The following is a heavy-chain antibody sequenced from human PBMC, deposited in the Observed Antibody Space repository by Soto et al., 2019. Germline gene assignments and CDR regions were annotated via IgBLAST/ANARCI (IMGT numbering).Heavy chain of an antibody. CDR3: ARDQTAGYSSGWYGFDY. D-gene: IGHD6-19*01. CDR1: GYTFTSYG. V-gene: IGHV1-18*01. Sequence: QVQLVQSGAEVKKPGASVKVSCKASGYTFTSYGISWVRQAPGQGLEWMGWISAYNGNTNYAQKLQGRVTMTTGTSPSTANMGLAGVGSDDTAVYYCARDQTAGYSSGWYGFDYWGQGPLVTVSS. J-gene: IGHJ4*02. CDR2: ISAYNGNT.